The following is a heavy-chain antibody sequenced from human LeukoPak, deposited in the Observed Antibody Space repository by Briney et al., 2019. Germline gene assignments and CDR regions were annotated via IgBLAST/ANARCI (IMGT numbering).Heavy chain of an antibody. V-gene: IGHV3-23*01. Sequence: GGSLRLSCAASGLTFSSYAMSWVRQAPGKGLEWVSAISGSGGSTYYADSVKGRFTISRDNSKNTLYLQMNSLRAGDTAVYYCAKDRSSPSHVLRFLEDPGYSRGYDYWGQGTLVTVSS. J-gene: IGHJ4*02. CDR3: AKDRSSPSHVLRFLEDPGYSRGYDY. CDR1: GLTFSSYA. CDR2: ISGSGGST. D-gene: IGHD3-3*01.